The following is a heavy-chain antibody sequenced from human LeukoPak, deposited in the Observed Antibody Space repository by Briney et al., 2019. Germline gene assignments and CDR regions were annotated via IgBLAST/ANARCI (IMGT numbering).Heavy chain of an antibody. V-gene: IGHV3-33*01. Sequence: PGGSLRLSCAASGFTFSSYGMHWVRQAPGKGLEWVAVIWYDGSNKYYADSVKGRFTISRDNAKNSLYLQMNSLRAEDTAVYYCARESAGYWGQGTLVTVSS. CDR3: ARESAGY. D-gene: IGHD6-13*01. CDR2: IWYDGSNK. CDR1: GFTFSSYG. J-gene: IGHJ4*02.